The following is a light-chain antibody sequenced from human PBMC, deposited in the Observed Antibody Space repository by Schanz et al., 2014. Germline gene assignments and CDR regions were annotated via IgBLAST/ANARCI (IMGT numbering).Light chain of an antibody. CDR3: ATWDDSLNGHVV. V-gene: IGLV1-44*01. Sequence: QSVLTQPPSASGTPGQRVTVSCSGSNSNIGSKSVNWYQHLPGTAPKLLIYANNQRPSGVPDRFSASKSGTSASLAISGLQSEDEAHYYCATWDDSLNGHVVFGGGTKLTVL. J-gene: IGLJ2*01. CDR2: ANN. CDR1: NSNIGSKS.